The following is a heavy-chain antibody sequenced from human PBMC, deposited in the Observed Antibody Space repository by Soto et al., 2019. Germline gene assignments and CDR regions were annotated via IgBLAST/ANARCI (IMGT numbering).Heavy chain of an antibody. CDR2: IIPSYDRA. D-gene: IGHD4-17*01. Sequence: QVLLLQSGSEVKKPGSSVKVSCKASGDAFMSYAISWVRQAPGQGLEYMGGIIPSYDRAKYAQKFQGRLTVTADLYTTTVYMELSGLRSEDTAVYYCARDPTNVYGDGTFDYWGQGTKVIVSS. CDR3: ARDPTNVYGDGTFDY. CDR1: GDAFMSYA. J-gene: IGHJ4*02. V-gene: IGHV1-69*01.